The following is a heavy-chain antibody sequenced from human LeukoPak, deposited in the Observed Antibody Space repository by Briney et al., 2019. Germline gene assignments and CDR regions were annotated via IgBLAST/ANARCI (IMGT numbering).Heavy chain of an antibody. CDR3: ARKTRRGNNWFDP. J-gene: IGHJ5*02. CDR2: IYYSGST. Sequence: PSETLSLTCTVSGGSISSYYWSWIRQPPGKGLEWIGYIYYSGSTNYNPSLKSRVTISVDTSKNQFSLKLSSVTAADTAVYYCARKTRRGNNWFDPWGQGTLVTVSS. V-gene: IGHV4-59*08. D-gene: IGHD3-16*01. CDR1: GGSISSYY.